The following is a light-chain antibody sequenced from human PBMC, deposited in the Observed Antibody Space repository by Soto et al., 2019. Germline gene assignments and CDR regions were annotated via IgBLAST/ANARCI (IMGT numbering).Light chain of an antibody. Sequence: DIQMTQSPSSLSASVGDRVTITCQASQDISNYLNWYQQKPGKAPKLLIYDASNLETGVPSKFSGSGSGTDFTFTISSLQPKDISTYYCQEYDNPPFVGGTKVEIK. V-gene: IGKV1-33*01. J-gene: IGKJ4*01. CDR3: QEYDNPP. CDR1: QDISNY. CDR2: DAS.